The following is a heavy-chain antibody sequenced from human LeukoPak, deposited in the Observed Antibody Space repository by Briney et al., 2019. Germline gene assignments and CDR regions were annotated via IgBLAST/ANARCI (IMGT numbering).Heavy chain of an antibody. CDR3: ARARNPQDDAFDI. CDR2: IKQDGSEK. Sequence: GGSLRLSCAASGFTFSSYWMSWVRQAPGKGLEWVANIKQDGSEKYYVDSVKGRFTISRDNAKNSLYLQMNSLRAEDTAVYYCARARNPQDDAFDIWGQGTMVTVSS. J-gene: IGHJ3*02. CDR1: GFTFSSYW. V-gene: IGHV3-7*01.